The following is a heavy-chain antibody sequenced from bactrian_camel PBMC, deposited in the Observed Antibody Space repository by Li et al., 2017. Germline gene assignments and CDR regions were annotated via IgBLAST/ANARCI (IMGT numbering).Heavy chain of an antibody. CDR2: IIKGVTT. CDR3: TASDSPILCAYNY. J-gene: IGHJ4*01. CDR1: GFTYTTYC. Sequence: QVQLVESGGGSVQAGESLTLSCTASGFTYTTYCMAWFRQAPGKERERVARIIKGVTTLYHDSVKGRFTISQDNAKNMLYFQMNSLQPEDTAMYYCTASDSPILCAYNYWGQGTQVTVS. V-gene: IGHV3S55*01.